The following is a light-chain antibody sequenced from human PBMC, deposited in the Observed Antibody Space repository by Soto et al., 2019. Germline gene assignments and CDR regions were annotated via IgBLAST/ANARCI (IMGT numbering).Light chain of an antibody. V-gene: IGKV1D-8*01. J-gene: IGKJ1*01. CDR2: GTS. Sequence: VILMTQSPSLLSASAGDKVNISCRLSQAISSHLAWYQQRPGKAPHLLIYGTSSLQTGIPSRFSGSGSGTDFTLTVSSLQSEDFATYYCQQYNSYSRTFGQGTKVEIK. CDR1: QAISSH. CDR3: QQYNSYSRT.